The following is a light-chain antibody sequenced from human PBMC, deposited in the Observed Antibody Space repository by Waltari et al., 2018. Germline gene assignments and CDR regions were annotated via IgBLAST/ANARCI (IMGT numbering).Light chain of an antibody. CDR3: HKYGTSFT. V-gene: IGKV3-20*01. Sequence: EIVLTQSPGTLSVSPGERATLPCRASQSVSSSYVAWYQQKPGPPPSLLMYATSSRATGIPDRFSGRGSGTNFTLTISRLEPEDFAVYFCHKYGTSFTFGGGTKVEI. CDR2: ATS. CDR1: QSVSSSY. J-gene: IGKJ4*01.